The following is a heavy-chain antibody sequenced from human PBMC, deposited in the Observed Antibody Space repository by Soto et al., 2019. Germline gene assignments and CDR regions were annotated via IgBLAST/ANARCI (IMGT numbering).Heavy chain of an antibody. CDR1: GGSFSGYY. CDR2: INHSGST. D-gene: IGHD3-10*01. CDR3: ARGRITMVRGVRHAFDI. V-gene: IGHV4-34*01. Sequence: SETLSLTCAVYGGSFSGYYWSWIRQPPGKGLEWIGEINHSGSTNYNPSLKSRVTISVDTSKNQFSLKLSSVTAADTAVYYCARGRITMVRGVRHAFDIWGQGTMVTVSS. J-gene: IGHJ3*02.